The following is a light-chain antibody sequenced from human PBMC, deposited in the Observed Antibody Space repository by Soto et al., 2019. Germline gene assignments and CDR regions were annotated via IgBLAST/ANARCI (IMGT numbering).Light chain of an antibody. Sequence: DIQLTQSPSFLSASVGDRVTITCRASQGISSYLAWYQQKPGKAPKLLIYAASTLQSGVPSRFSGSGSGTEFTLTISILQPEDLATYYCQQLNSYRITFGQGTRLEIK. J-gene: IGKJ5*01. CDR2: AAS. CDR3: QQLNSYRIT. V-gene: IGKV1-9*01. CDR1: QGISSY.